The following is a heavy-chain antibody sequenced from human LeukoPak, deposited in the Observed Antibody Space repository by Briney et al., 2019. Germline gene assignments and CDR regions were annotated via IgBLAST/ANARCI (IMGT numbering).Heavy chain of an antibody. Sequence: SETLSLTCTVSGGSINSYYWGLVRQPAGKGLEWIGRIYPTGTTNYSPSFKSRLTMSLDTSKNQFSLKLRSVTAADTAVYYCAKDRVSWDTTMAFDYWGQGTLVTVSS. CDR3: AKDRVSWDTTMAFDY. V-gene: IGHV4-4*07. CDR1: GGSINSYY. CDR2: IYPTGTT. D-gene: IGHD5-18*01. J-gene: IGHJ4*02.